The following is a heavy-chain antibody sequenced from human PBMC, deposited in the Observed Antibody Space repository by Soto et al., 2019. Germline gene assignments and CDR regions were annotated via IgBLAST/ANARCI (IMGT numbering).Heavy chain of an antibody. J-gene: IGHJ4*02. CDR3: ARDGTPRITMVRIQNATDIDY. D-gene: IGHD3-10*01. Sequence: ASVKVSCKASGYTFTSYAMHWVRQAPGQRLEWMGWINAGNGNTKYSQKFQGRVTIARDTSASTAYMELSSLRSEDTAVYYCARDGTPRITMVRIQNATDIDYWGQGTLVTVSS. CDR1: GYTFTSYA. CDR2: INAGNGNT. V-gene: IGHV1-3*01.